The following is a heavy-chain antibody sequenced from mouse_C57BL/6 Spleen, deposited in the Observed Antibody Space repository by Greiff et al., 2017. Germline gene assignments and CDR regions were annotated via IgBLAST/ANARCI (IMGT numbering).Heavy chain of an antibody. Sequence: EVKLVESGGGLVKPGGSLKLSCAASGFTFSSYAMSWVRQTPEKRLEWVATISDGGSYTYYPDNVKGRFTISRDNAKNNLYLQMRHLKSEDTAMYYCAREQTYYSNYGGGAMDYWGQGTSVTVSS. CDR1: GFTFSSYA. V-gene: IGHV5-4*01. CDR3: AREQTYYSNYGGGAMDY. D-gene: IGHD2-5*01. CDR2: ISDGGSYT. J-gene: IGHJ4*01.